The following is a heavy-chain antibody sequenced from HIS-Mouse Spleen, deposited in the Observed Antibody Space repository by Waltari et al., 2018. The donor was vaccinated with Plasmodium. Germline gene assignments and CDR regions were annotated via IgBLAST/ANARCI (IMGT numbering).Heavy chain of an antibody. CDR1: VLPFSSYW. V-gene: IGHV3-7*01. CDR2: IKQDGSEK. D-gene: IGHD6-13*01. CDR3: ASSWYWYFDL. Sequence: EVQLVESGGGLVQPGGSLRLSCAASVLPFSSYWMSWARQAPGKGLEWVANIKQDGSEKYYVDSVKGRFTISRDNAKNSLYLQMNSLRAEDTAVYYCASSWYWYFDLWGRGTLVTVSS. J-gene: IGHJ2*01.